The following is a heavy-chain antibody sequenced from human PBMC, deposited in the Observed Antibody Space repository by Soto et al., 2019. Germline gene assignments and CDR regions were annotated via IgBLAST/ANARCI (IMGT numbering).Heavy chain of an antibody. CDR2: VHHSWGS. J-gene: IGHJ6*02. D-gene: IGHD3-10*01. Sequence: SETLSLTRTVSGGSISSYYWSWFRQSPGKRMEWIGYVHHSWGSSYNPSLQSRVAISLDTSKSQFSLKVTSVTATDTAVYYCARQGFGPLHGLVDVWGQGTTVTVSS. V-gene: IGHV4-59*08. CDR3: ARQGFGPLHGLVDV. CDR1: GGSISSYY.